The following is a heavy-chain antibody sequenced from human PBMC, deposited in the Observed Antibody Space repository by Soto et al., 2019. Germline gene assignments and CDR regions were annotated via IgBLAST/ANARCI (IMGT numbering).Heavy chain of an antibody. Sequence: QITLKESGPTLVKPTQTLTLTCTFSGFSLSTSGVGVGWIRQPPGKALEWLALIYWDDDKSYSPSLRSRLTINKGNSKNQVVLTITNMDPMDTATYYCIQSRCGGDCLQSYASHYYYGRDVWGQGTTVTVSS. J-gene: IGHJ6*02. D-gene: IGHD2-21*02. CDR3: IQSRCGGDCLQSYASHYYYGRDV. CDR2: IYWDDDK. V-gene: IGHV2-5*02. CDR1: GFSLSTSGVG.